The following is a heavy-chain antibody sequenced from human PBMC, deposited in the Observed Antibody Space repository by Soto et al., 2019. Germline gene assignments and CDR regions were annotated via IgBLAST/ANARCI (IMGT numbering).Heavy chain of an antibody. CDR1: GFTFSDYG. V-gene: IGHV3-30*03. Sequence: QVQLVESGGGVVQPGRSLRLSCAASGFTFSDYGVHWVRQAPGKGLEWVAVISYDGFNTFYAESVKGRFTISRDNSKYTFFLKITSRGAEARVVYYWARGVNPLLLGALAPWARGALVTFP. J-gene: IGHJ5*02. D-gene: IGHD3-16*01. CDR3: ARGVNPLLLGALAP. CDR2: ISYDGFNT.